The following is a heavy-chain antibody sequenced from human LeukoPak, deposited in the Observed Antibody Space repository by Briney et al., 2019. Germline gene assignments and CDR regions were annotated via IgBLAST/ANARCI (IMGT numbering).Heavy chain of an antibody. J-gene: IGHJ5*02. D-gene: IGHD6-19*01. CDR3: AKERPVKQWQTYNWFDP. V-gene: IGHV3-30*02. CDR1: GFTFSSYG. Sequence: GGSLRLSCAASGFTFSSYGMHWVRQAPGKGLEWVAFIRYDGSNKYYADSVKGRFTISRDNSKNTLYLQMNSLRAEDTAVYYCAKERPVKQWQTYNWFDPWGQGTLVTVSS. CDR2: IRYDGSNK.